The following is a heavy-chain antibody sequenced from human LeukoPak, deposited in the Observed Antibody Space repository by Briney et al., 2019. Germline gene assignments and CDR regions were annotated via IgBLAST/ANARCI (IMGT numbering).Heavy chain of an antibody. J-gene: IGHJ6*03. Sequence: SETLSLTCAVYGGSFSGYYWSWIRQPPGKGLEWIGEINHSGSTKYNPSLKSRVIIAVDTSKNQFSLKLSSVTTADTAVYYCARSLETGYGLYYYYYYMDVWGKGTTVTVSS. CDR3: ARSLETGYGLYYYYYYMDV. D-gene: IGHD5-12*01. CDR1: GGSFSGYY. V-gene: IGHV4-34*01. CDR2: INHSGST.